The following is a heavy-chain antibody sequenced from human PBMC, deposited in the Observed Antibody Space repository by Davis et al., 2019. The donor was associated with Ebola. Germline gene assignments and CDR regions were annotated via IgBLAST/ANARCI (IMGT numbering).Heavy chain of an antibody. CDR3: ATGQWRLWLIY. V-gene: IGHV1-18*01. CDR2: INAGNGNT. J-gene: IGHJ4*02. Sequence: AASVKVSCKASGGTFSSYTISWVRQAPGQGLEWMGWINAGNGNTKYSQKFQGRVTMTRDTSTSTVYMELSSLRSEDTAVYYCATGQWRLWLIYWGQGTLVTVSS. CDR1: GGTFSSYT. D-gene: IGHD5-18*01.